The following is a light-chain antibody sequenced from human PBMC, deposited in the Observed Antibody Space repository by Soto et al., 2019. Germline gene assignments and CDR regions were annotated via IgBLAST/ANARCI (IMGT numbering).Light chain of an antibody. V-gene: IGKV1-5*01. Sequence: DIQMTQSPSTLSASVGDRVTITCRASQSLSYWLAWYQQKPGKAPKLLIFDASSLQSGVPSRFSGSGSGTEFTLTISSLQPGDFATFCCQHFNWYSGTFGQGTKVEIK. CDR3: QHFNWYSGT. J-gene: IGKJ1*01. CDR2: DAS. CDR1: QSLSYW.